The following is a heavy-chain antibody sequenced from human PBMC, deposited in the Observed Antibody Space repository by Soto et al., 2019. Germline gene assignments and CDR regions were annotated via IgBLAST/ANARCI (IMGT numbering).Heavy chain of an antibody. CDR3: AKEGSTSYAFFDS. CDR1: GFTFSTYA. D-gene: IGHD6-6*01. V-gene: IGHV3-23*01. CDR2: IGGSDGST. J-gene: IGHJ4*02. Sequence: EVQLLESGGGLVQPGGSLRLSCAASGFTFSTYAMSWVRQAPGKGLEWVSAIGGSDGSTQYADSVEGRLTISRDNSKNALYLEINSLRAEETAVYYCAKEGSTSYAFFDSWGQGTLVTVSS.